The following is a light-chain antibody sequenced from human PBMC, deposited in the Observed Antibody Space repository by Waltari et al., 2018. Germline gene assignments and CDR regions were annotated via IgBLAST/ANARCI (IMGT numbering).Light chain of an antibody. CDR3: QQRSNWPIT. CDR1: QSVSSY. CDR2: DAS. Sequence: EIVLTQSPTTLSLSPGERVTLSCRASQSVSSYLVWYQQKPGQAPKFLIYDASNRATGVPARFSGSGSGTDFTLTINSLEPEDFAVYYCQQRSNWPITFGQGTLLEIK. V-gene: IGKV3-11*01. J-gene: IGKJ5*01.